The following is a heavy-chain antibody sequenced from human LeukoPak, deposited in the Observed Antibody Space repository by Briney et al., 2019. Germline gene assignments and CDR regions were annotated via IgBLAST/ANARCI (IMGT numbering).Heavy chain of an antibody. CDR1: GGSISSYY. D-gene: IGHD3-3*01. V-gene: IGHV4-4*07. Sequence: ASETLSLTCTVSGGSISSYYWSWIRQPAGKGLEWIGRIYTSGSTNYNPSLKSRVTMSVDTSKNQFSLKLSSVTAADTAVYYCAGADYDFWSGYYSNPFDYWGQGTLVTVSS. J-gene: IGHJ4*02. CDR2: IYTSGST. CDR3: AGADYDFWSGYYSNPFDY.